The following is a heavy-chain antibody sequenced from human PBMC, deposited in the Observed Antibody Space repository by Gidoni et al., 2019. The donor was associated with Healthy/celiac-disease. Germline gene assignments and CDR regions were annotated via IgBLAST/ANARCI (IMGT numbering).Heavy chain of an antibody. V-gene: IGHV6-1*01. D-gene: IGHD3-3*01. J-gene: IGHJ4*02. CDR1: GDSVSSNSAA. CDR3: AREAILEWLLGIGEYYFDY. Sequence: QVQLQQSGPGLVKPSQTLSLTCAISGDSVSSNSAAWNWIRQSPSRGLEWLGRTYYRSKWYNDYAVSVKSRITINPDTSKNQFSLQLNSVTPEDTAVYYCAREAILEWLLGIGEYYFDYWGQGTLVTVSS. CDR2: TYYRSKWYN.